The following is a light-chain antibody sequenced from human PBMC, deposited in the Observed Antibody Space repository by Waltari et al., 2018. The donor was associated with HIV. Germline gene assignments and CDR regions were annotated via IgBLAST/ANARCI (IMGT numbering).Light chain of an antibody. V-gene: IGKV2-28*01. J-gene: IGKJ1*01. CDR1: QSLLRNNGYNY. CDR3: MQSLQTPRT. CDR2: LGS. Sequence: DIVMTQSPPSLSVAPGEPASISCRSSQSLLRNNGYNYLDWYIQKPGQSPQVLIYLGSHRATGVPDRFSGSGSGTDFTLKINRVEAEDVGVYFCMQSLQTPRTFGQGTKVEMK.